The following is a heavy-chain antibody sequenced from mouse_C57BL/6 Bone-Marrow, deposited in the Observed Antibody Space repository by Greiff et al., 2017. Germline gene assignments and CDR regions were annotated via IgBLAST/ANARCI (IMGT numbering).Heavy chain of an antibody. CDR2: ISNLAYSI. V-gene: IGHV5-15*01. D-gene: IGHD2-1*01. CDR3: ARFYYGNYNYAMDY. Sequence: EVKLVESGGGLVQPGGSLKLSCAASGFTFSDYGMAWVRQAPRKGPEWVAFISNLAYSIYYADTVTGRFTISRENAKNTLYLEMSSLRSEDTAMYYCARFYYGNYNYAMDYWGQGTSVTVSS. J-gene: IGHJ4*01. CDR1: GFTFSDYG.